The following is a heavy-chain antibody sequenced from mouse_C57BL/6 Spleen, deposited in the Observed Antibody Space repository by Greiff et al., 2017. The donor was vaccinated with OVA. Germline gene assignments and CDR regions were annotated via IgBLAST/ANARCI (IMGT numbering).Heavy chain of an antibody. V-gene: IGHV1-78*01. Sequence: LVESDAELVKPGASVKISCKVSGYTFTDHTIHWMKQRPEQGLEWIGYIYPRDGSTKYNEKFKGKATLTADKSSSTAYMQLNSLTSEDSAVYFCARVEYYYGSDAMDYWGQGTSVTVSS. CDR3: ARVEYYYGSDAMDY. CDR1: GYTFTDHT. D-gene: IGHD1-1*01. J-gene: IGHJ4*01. CDR2: IYPRDGST.